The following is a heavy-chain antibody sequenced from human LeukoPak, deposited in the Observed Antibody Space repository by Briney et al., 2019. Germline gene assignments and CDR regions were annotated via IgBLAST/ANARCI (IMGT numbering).Heavy chain of an antibody. Sequence: SETLSLTCAVSGGSISSGGYSWSWIRQPPGKGLEWIGYIYHSGSTYYNPSLKSRVTISVDTSKNQFSLKLSSVTAADTAVYYCARVLGEQWPMYYFDYWGQGTLVTVSS. CDR2: IYHSGST. D-gene: IGHD6-19*01. V-gene: IGHV4-30-2*01. CDR1: GGSISSGGYS. CDR3: ARVLGEQWPMYYFDY. J-gene: IGHJ4*02.